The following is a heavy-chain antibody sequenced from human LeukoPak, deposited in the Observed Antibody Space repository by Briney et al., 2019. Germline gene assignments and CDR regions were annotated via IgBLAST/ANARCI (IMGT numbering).Heavy chain of an antibody. Sequence: GGSLRLSCVASGFTFSTYAMSWVRLAPGKGLEWVSGISGSGGGTYYADSVKGRFTISRDNSKNTLNLQMDSLRAEDTAVYYCARSTGSYSESDAFDIWGQGTMVTVSS. V-gene: IGHV3-23*01. CDR3: ARSTGSYSESDAFDI. CDR1: GFTFSTYA. D-gene: IGHD1-26*01. CDR2: ISGSGGGT. J-gene: IGHJ3*02.